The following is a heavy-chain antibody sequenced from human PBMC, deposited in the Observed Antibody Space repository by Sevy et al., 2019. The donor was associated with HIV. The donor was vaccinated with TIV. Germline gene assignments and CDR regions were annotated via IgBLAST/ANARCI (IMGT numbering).Heavy chain of an antibody. J-gene: IGHJ4*02. Sequence: GGSLRLSCAASGFTFSSYGMHWVRQAPGKGLEWVAFIRYDGSNKYYADSVKGRFTISRDNSKNTLYLQMNSLRAEDTAVYYCAKKWGYSSVRYYFDYWGQGTLVTVSS. V-gene: IGHV3-30*02. CDR2: IRYDGSNK. CDR3: AKKWGYSSVRYYFDY. D-gene: IGHD6-19*01. CDR1: GFTFSSYG.